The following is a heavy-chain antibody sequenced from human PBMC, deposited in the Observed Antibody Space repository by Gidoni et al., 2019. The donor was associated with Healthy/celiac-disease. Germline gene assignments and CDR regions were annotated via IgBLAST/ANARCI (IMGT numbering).Heavy chain of an antibody. Sequence: VQLRRWGEGLLRPSETLSLTCPADGGSFSGYYWSWIRQPPGKGLEWIGEINHSGSTNYNPSLKSRVTISVDTSKNQFSLKLSSVTAADTAVYYCARGRLVATCFDYWGQGTLVTVSS. CDR2: INHSGST. V-gene: IGHV4-34*01. CDR3: ARGRLVATCFDY. J-gene: IGHJ4*02. D-gene: IGHD5-12*01. CDR1: GGSFSGYY.